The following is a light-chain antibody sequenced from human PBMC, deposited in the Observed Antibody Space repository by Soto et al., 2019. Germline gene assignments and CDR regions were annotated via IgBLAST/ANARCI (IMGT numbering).Light chain of an antibody. CDR1: QSVSSSY. CDR3: QQDGSAPLT. CDR2: GAS. V-gene: IGKV3-20*01. J-gene: IGKJ4*01. Sequence: EIVLTQSPGTLSLSPGERATLSCRASQSVSSSYLAWYQQKPGQAPRLLIYGASSRATGIPDRFSGSGSGTNFTVTISRLKPEDCAVYYCQQDGSAPLTVGGGTKVEIK.